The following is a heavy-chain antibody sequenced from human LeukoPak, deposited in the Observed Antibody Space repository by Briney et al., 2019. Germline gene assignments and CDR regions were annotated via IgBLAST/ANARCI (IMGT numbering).Heavy chain of an antibody. V-gene: IGHV3-23*01. J-gene: IGHJ4*02. D-gene: IGHD3-10*01. CDR1: GFTFSSYA. CDR2: ISGSGGST. CDR3: AKDWPGAMVRGVSGLLHDY. Sequence: PGGSLRLSCAASGFTFSSYAMSWVRQAPGKGLEWVSSISGSGGSTYYADSVKGRFTISRDNSKNTLYLQMNSLRAEDTAVYYCAKDWPGAMVRGVSGLLHDYWGQGTLVTV.